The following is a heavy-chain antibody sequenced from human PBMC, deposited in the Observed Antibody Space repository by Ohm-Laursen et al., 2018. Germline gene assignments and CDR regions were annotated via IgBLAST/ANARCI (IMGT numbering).Heavy chain of an antibody. Sequence: SLRLSCAATGFTFSNYWMNWFRQAPGKGLESVASINQDGSEKYFVDSVRGRFTIYRDNAKNSLYLQMNSLRAEDTAVYYCVRDRRGGSIELRAGDQGALVTVSS. CDR1: GFTFSNYW. V-gene: IGHV3-7*01. CDR2: INQDGSEK. J-gene: IGHJ4*02. CDR3: VRDRRGGSIELRA. D-gene: IGHD6-6*01.